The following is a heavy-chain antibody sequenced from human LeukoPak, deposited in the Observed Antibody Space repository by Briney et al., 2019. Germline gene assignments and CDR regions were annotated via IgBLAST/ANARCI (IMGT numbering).Heavy chain of an antibody. CDR3: ARSNGFGMDV. V-gene: IGHV3-74*01. D-gene: IGHD2-8*01. CDR2: IKRDGSGT. J-gene: IGHJ6*02. Sequence: GGSLRLSRAASGFTFSFNSMHWVRQGPGKGLVWVSRIKRDGSGTTYADSVKGRVTISRDNAKNTLYLQMNSLRAEDTAVYYCARSNGFGMDVWGQGTTVTVSS. CDR1: GFTFSFNS.